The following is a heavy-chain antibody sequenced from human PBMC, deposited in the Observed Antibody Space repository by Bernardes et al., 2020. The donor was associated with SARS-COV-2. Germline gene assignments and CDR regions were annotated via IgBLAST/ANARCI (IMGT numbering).Heavy chain of an antibody. CDR2: ITSSGSTI. CDR1: GFTFTEHH. CDR3: ARDRYSIL. V-gene: IGHV3-11*01. Sequence: GGSLRLSCAASGFTFTEHHMSWMRRAPGKGLEWVSHITSSGSTIYYADSVRGRFTIYRDNTKNSLYLQMNSLRAEDTAVYYCARDRYSILWGLGTLVTVSS. D-gene: IGHD5-18*01. J-gene: IGHJ4*02.